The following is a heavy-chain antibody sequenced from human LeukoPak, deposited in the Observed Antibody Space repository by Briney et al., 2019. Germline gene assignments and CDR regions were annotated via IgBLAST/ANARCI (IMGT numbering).Heavy chain of an antibody. CDR2: ISAYNGNT. D-gene: IGHD3-9*01. J-gene: IGHJ6*02. CDR3: ARDRSHVLRYFDWLGTDYYYYGMDV. Sequence: ASVTVSCKASGYTFTSYGISWVRQAPGQGLEWMGWISAYNGNTNYAQKLQGRVTMTTDTSTSTAYMELRSLRSDDTAVYYCARDRSHVLRYFDWLGTDYYYYGMDVWGQGTTVTVSS. V-gene: IGHV1-18*01. CDR1: GYTFTSYG.